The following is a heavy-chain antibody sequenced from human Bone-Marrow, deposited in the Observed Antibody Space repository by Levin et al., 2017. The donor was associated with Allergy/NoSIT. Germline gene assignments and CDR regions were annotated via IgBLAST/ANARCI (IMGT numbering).Heavy chain of an antibody. CDR2: INPNSGGT. Sequence: LAASVKVSCKASGYTFTGYYMHWVRQAPGQGLEWMGWINPNSGGTNYAQKFQGRVTMTRDTSISTAYMELSRLRSDDTAVYYCARPPDYGDFSFDYWGQGTLVTVSS. CDR3: ARPPDYGDFSFDY. D-gene: IGHD4-17*01. V-gene: IGHV1-2*03. CDR1: GYTFTGYY. J-gene: IGHJ4*02.